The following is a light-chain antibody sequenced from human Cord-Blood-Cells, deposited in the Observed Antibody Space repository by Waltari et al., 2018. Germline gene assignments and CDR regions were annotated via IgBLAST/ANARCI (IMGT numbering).Light chain of an antibody. CDR3: NSRGSSGNHWV. Sequence: SSELTQDPAVSVALGQTVRITCQGDSLRSYYASWYQQKPGQALVLVIYGKKSRPSGIPNGLSGSSSGSIASVTNTGAEAEDEADDCWNSRGSSGNHWVFGGGTKLTVL. V-gene: IGLV3-19*01. CDR1: SLRSYY. CDR2: GKK. J-gene: IGLJ3*02.